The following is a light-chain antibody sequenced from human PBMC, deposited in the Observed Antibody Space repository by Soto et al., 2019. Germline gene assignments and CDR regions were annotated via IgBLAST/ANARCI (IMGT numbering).Light chain of an antibody. CDR2: GAS. CDR3: QQYNNWPYT. J-gene: IGKJ2*01. CDR1: QSISNN. V-gene: IGKV3-15*01. Sequence: EIVMTHSPATLSVSPGERATLSCRASQSISNNLAWYQQKPGQAPRLLIYGASTRATGIPARYSGSGSGTEFTLTISSLQSEDFAVYYGQQYNNWPYTFGQGTRLEIK.